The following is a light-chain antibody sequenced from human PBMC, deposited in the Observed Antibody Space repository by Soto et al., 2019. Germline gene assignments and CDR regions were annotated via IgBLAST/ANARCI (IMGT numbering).Light chain of an antibody. CDR1: FSNIGSNT. Sequence: QSVLTQSPSASGTPGQRVTISCSGSFSNIGSNTVNWYEQLPGTAPKILIYSNNQRPSGVPDRISGTKSGTSASLAIRGLQSDDEADYYCAAWDDSLNGVVFGGGTKVTVL. J-gene: IGLJ2*01. CDR2: SNN. V-gene: IGLV1-44*01. CDR3: AAWDDSLNGVV.